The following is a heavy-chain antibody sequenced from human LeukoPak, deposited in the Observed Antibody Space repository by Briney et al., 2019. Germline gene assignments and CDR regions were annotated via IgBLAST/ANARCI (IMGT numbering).Heavy chain of an antibody. J-gene: IGHJ4*02. CDR3: ARDSYYYGSGSQYYFDY. D-gene: IGHD3-10*01. Sequence: PGGSLRLSCAASGFTFDDYGMSWVRQAPGKGLEWVSGINWNGGSTGYADSVKGRFTISRDNAKNSLYLQMNSLRAEDTASYYCARDSYYYGSGSQYYFDYWGQGTLVTVSS. CDR1: GFTFDDYG. V-gene: IGHV3-20*04. CDR2: INWNGGST.